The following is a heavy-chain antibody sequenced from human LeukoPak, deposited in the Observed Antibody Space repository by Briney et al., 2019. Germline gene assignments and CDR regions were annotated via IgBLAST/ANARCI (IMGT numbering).Heavy chain of an antibody. CDR3: AKGGGDFWSGYSTNWFDP. CDR1: GLTFSSYA. V-gene: IGHV3-23*01. D-gene: IGHD3-3*01. CDR2: ISGSGGST. Sequence: GGSLRLSCAASGLTFSSYAMSWVRQAPGKGLEWVSAISGSGGSTYYADSVKGRFTISRDNSKNTLYLQMNSLRAEDTAVYYCAKGGGDFWSGYSTNWFDPWGQGTLVTVSS. J-gene: IGHJ5*02.